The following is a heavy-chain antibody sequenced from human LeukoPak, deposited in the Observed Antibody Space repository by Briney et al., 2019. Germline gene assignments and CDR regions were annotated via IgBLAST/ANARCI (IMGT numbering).Heavy chain of an antibody. CDR3: ARDPTVAARPVPYNWFDP. Sequence: ASVKVSCKASGYTFTSYGISWVRQAPGQGLEWMGWINPNSGGTNYAQKFQGRVTMTRDTSISTAYMELSRLRSDDTAVYYCARDPTVAARPVPYNWFDPWGQGTLVTVSS. CDR1: GYTFTSYG. D-gene: IGHD6-6*01. V-gene: IGHV1-2*02. J-gene: IGHJ5*02. CDR2: INPNSGGT.